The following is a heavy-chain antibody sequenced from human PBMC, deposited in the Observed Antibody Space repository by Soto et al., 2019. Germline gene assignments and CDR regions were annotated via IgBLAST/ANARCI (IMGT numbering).Heavy chain of an antibody. CDR1: GYRFRAYG. J-gene: IGHJ4*02. CDR2: VSAYNDNT. Sequence: QIQLVQSGAAVKKPGASVKVSCKASGYRFRAYGISWVRQAPGQGLEWMGWVSAYNDNTKYSQKVQGRVTMTADTSSTTAYMELRDLGSDDTAVYYCARDQDAYTYAYAYWGQGTLVTVSS. D-gene: IGHD5-18*01. CDR3: ARDQDAYTYAYAY. V-gene: IGHV1-18*01.